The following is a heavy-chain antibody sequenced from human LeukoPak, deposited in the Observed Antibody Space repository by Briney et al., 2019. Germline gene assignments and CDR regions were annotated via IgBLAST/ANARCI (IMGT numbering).Heavy chain of an antibody. CDR3: ARVDNSWSSSWYGGLNY. CDR1: GGTFSSYA. CDR2: IIPILGIA. J-gene: IGHJ4*02. Sequence: ASVKVSCKASGGTFSSYAISWVRQAPGQGLEWMGRIIPILGIANYAQKFQGRVTITADKSTSTAYMELSSLRSEDTAVYYCARVDNSWSSSWYGGLNYWGQGTLVTVSS. V-gene: IGHV1-69*04. D-gene: IGHD6-13*01.